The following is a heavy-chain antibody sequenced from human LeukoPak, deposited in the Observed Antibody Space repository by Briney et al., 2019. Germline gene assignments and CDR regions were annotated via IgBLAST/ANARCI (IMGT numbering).Heavy chain of an antibody. Sequence: GGSLRLSCTASGFTFNNYVMYWVRQAPQKGLEWVAGIFGSGGSAHYADSVKGRFTISRDNSKNTVYLQMDSLRGEDTALYYCTKTTSGYSSGQYPGWPADHWGQGALVTVSS. V-gene: IGHV3-23*01. CDR3: TKTTSGYSSGQYPGWPADH. D-gene: IGHD3-22*01. CDR1: GFTFNNYV. J-gene: IGHJ4*02. CDR2: IFGSGGSA.